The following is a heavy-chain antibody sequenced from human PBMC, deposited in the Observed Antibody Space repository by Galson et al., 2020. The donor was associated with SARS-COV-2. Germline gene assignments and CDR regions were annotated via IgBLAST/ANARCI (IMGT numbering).Heavy chain of an antibody. D-gene: IGHD2-2*01. CDR2: INWNGGST. V-gene: IGHV3-20*01. J-gene: IGHJ5*02. Sequence: GESLKISCAASGFTFDDYGMSWVRQAPGKGLEWVSGINWNGGSTGYADSVKGRFTISRDNAKNSLYLQMNSLRAEDTALYHCARDLERWPYQINNWFDPWGQGTLVTVSS. CDR1: GFTFDDYG. CDR3: ARDLERWPYQINNWFDP.